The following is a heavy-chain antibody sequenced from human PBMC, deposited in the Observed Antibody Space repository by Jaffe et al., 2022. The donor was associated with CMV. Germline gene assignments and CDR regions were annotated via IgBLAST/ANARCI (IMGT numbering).Heavy chain of an antibody. D-gene: IGHD2-2*01. V-gene: IGHV4-39*01. CDR3: ARHFFDSLAYCGAYCSSTSCFFDP. CDR1: GGSISSSSYY. J-gene: IGHJ5*02. CDR2: IYYSGST. Sequence: QLQLQESGPGLVKPSETLSLTCTVSGGSISSSSYYWGWIRQPPGKGLEWIGSIYYSGSTYYNPSLKSRVTISVDTSKNQFSLKLSSVTAADTAVYYCARHFFDSLAYCGAYCSSTSCFFDPWGQGTLVTVSS.